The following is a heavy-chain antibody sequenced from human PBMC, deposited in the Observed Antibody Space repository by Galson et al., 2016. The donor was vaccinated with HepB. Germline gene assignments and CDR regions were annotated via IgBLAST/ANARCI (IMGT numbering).Heavy chain of an antibody. CDR3: AREPRGADWGLDY. Sequence: SLRLSCAASGFTFSNYAMHWVRQAPGKGLEWVAVIWPDGSEQYYADSVKGRFTITRDNSDSTMSVKMNSLRAEDTSVYYCAREPRGADWGLDYGGQGTQVAVSS. V-gene: IGHV3-33*01. J-gene: IGHJ4*01. CDR2: IWPDGSEQ. D-gene: IGHD7-27*01. CDR1: GFTFSNYA.